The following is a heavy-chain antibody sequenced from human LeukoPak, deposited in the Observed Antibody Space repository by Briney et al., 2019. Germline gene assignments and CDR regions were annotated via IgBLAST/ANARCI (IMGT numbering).Heavy chain of an antibody. CDR1: GYTLTELS. CDR3: ATDLVGGYCTNGVCSDFDY. D-gene: IGHD2-8*01. Sequence: GASVKVSCKVSGYTLTELSMHWVLQAPGKGLEWMGGFDPEDGETIYAQKFQGRVTMTEDTSTDTAYMELSSLRSEDTAVYYCATDLVGGYCTNGVCSDFDYWGQGTLVTVSS. J-gene: IGHJ4*02. CDR2: FDPEDGET. V-gene: IGHV1-24*01.